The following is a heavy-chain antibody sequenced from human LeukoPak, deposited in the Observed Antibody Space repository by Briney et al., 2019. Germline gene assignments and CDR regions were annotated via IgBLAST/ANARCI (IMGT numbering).Heavy chain of an antibody. CDR1: GGSISSYY. D-gene: IGHD4-17*01. J-gene: IGHJ4*02. Sequence: SETLSLTCTVSGGSISSYYWSWIRQPPGKGLEWIGYIYYSGSTNYSPSLKSRVTISVDTSKNQFSLKLSSVTAADTAVYYCARQGDYGDWYFDYWGQGTLVTVSS. CDR2: IYYSGST. V-gene: IGHV4-59*08. CDR3: ARQGDYGDWYFDY.